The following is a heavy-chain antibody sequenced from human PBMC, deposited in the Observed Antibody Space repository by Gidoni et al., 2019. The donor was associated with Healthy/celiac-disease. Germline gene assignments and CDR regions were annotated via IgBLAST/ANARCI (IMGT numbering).Heavy chain of an antibody. CDR3: AKDLLYCGGDCTEIDY. J-gene: IGHJ4*02. V-gene: IGHV3-30*18. Sequence: QVQLVESGGGVVQPGRSRRLSCAAPGGTVTSYGMHWVRQAPGKGLEWVAVISFDGSNKYCADSVKGRFTISRDKSKNALYLQMNSLRAADTAVYSCAKDLLYCGGDCTEIDYWGQGTLVTVSS. D-gene: IGHD2-21*02. CDR2: ISFDGSNK. CDR1: GGTVTSYG.